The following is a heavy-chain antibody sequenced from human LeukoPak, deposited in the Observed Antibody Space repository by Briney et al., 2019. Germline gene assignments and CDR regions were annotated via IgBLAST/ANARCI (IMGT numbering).Heavy chain of an antibody. V-gene: IGHV3-48*03. CDR3: ARIRMSMLRGDFDY. J-gene: IGHJ4*02. CDR2: ISSSGDTI. D-gene: IGHD3-10*01. Sequence: GGSLRLSCAASGFTFSSYEMNWVRQAPGKGLEWGSYISSSGDTIYYADSVKGRFTISRDNAKNSLYLQMNSLRAEDTAVYYCARIRMSMLRGDFDYWGQGTLVTVSS. CDR1: GFTFSSYE.